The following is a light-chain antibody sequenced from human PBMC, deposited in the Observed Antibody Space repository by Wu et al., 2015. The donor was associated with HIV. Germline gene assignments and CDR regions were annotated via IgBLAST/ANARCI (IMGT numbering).Light chain of an antibody. J-gene: IGKJ2*03. Sequence: EIVLTQSPATLSLSPGESATLSCRASHSISSDLAWYQQKPGQAPRLLMYDASNRATGIPARFIGSGSGTDFTLTFSSLEPEDFAVYYCQQRSKWPYSFGQGTKLEIK. CDR2: DAS. V-gene: IGKV3-11*01. CDR3: QQRSKWPYS. CDR1: HSISSD.